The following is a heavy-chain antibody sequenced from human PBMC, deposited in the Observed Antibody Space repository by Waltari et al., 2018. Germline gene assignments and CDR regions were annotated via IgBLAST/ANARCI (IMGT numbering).Heavy chain of an antibody. CDR3: ARDQLDFWSGYHHYYMDV. V-gene: IGHV1-69*13. J-gene: IGHJ6*03. Sequence: QVQLVQSGAEVKKPGSSVKVSCKASGGTFSSYAISWVRQAPGQGLEWMGRIIPIFGTANDAQKFQGRVTITADKSTSTAYMELSSLRSEDTAVYYCARDQLDFWSGYHHYYMDVWGKGTTVTISS. CDR1: GGTFSSYA. CDR2: IIPIFGTA. D-gene: IGHD3-3*01.